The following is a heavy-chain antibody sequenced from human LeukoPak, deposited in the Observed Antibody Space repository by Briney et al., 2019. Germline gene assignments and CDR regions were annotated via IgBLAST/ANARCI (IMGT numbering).Heavy chain of an antibody. V-gene: IGHV2-5*01. CDR3: AHSEAITIFGVVIGSYYFDY. CDR1: GFSLSTSGVG. J-gene: IGHJ4*02. Sequence: SGPTLVNPTQTLTLTCTFSGFSLSTSGVGVGWIRQPPGKALEWLAPIYWNDDKRYSPSLKSRLTITKDTSKNQVVLTMTNMDPVDTATYYCAHSEAITIFGVVIGSYYFDYWGQGTLVTVSS. D-gene: IGHD3-3*01. CDR2: IYWNDDK.